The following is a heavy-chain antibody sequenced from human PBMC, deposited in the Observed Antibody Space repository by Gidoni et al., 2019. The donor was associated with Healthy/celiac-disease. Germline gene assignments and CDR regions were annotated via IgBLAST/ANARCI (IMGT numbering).Heavy chain of an antibody. Sequence: QVQLQQWGAGLLKPSETLSLTCAVYGGSFSGYYWSWIRQPPGKGLEWLGEINHSGSTNYNPSLKSRVTISVDTSKNQFSLKLSSVTAADTAVYYCARDYDSSGYIDYWGQGTLVTVSS. CDR1: GGSFSGYY. CDR2: INHSGST. CDR3: ARDYDSSGYIDY. J-gene: IGHJ4*02. V-gene: IGHV4-34*01. D-gene: IGHD3-22*01.